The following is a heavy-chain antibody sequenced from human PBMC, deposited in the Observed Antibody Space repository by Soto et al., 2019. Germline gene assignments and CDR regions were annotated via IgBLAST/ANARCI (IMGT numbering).Heavy chain of an antibody. Sequence: GTSVKVSCKVSGYTLAELSMHWVRQAPGKGLEWMGGFDPEDGETIYAQKFQGRVTMTEDTSTDTAYMELSSLRSEDTAVYYCATAKITMVRGVILTPYYYGMDVWGQGTTVTVSS. D-gene: IGHD3-10*01. CDR1: GYTLAELS. V-gene: IGHV1-24*01. CDR3: ATAKITMVRGVILTPYYYGMDV. J-gene: IGHJ6*02. CDR2: FDPEDGET.